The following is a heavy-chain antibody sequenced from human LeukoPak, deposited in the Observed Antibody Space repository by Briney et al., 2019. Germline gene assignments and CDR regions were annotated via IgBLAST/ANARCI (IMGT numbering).Heavy chain of an antibody. D-gene: IGHD2-2*03. CDR1: GFTFSSYA. CDR3: AKLWISGPSRGVDDFDI. CDR2: ISYDGSNK. Sequence: GGSLRLSCAASGFTFSSYAMNWVRQAPGKGLEWVAVISYDGSNKYYADSVKGRFTISRDNSKNTLYLQMNSLRAEDTAVYYCAKLWISGPSRGVDDFDIWGQGTMVSVSS. J-gene: IGHJ3*02. V-gene: IGHV3-30*18.